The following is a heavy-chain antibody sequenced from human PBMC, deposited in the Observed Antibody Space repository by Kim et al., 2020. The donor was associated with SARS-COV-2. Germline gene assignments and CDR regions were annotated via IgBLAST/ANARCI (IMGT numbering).Heavy chain of an antibody. CDR2: ISYDGSNK. CDR3: ASLYSSSWYVGFDY. D-gene: IGHD6-13*01. CDR1: GFTFSSYG. J-gene: IGHJ4*02. V-gene: IGHV3-30*03. Sequence: GGSLRLSCAASGFTFSSYGMHWVRQAPGKGLEWVAVISYDGSNKYYADSVKGRFTISRDNSKNTLYLQMNSLRAEDTAVYYCASLYSSSWYVGFDYWGQGTLVTVSS.